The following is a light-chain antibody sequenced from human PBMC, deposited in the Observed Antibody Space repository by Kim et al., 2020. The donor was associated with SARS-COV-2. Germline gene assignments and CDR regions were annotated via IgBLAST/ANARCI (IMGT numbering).Light chain of an antibody. CDR3: SSYAGSNRV. CDR1: SSDVGGYNY. Sequence: PGQSVTISCTGASSDVGGYNYVSWYQQPPGKAPKLMIYEVSKRPSGVPDRFSGSKSGNTASLTVSGLQAEDEADYYCSSYAGSNRVFGGGTQLTVL. V-gene: IGLV2-8*01. J-gene: IGLJ2*01. CDR2: EVS.